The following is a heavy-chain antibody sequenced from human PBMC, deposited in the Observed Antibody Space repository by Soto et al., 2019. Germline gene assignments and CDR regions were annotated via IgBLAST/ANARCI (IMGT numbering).Heavy chain of an antibody. CDR3: ARAPILERDPFDI. CDR2: ISAYNGNT. CDR1: GYTFTSYG. V-gene: IGHV1-18*04. Sequence: EASVKVSCKASGYTFTSYGISWVRQAPGQGLEWMGWISAYNGNTNYEQKLQGRVTMTTDTPTSTAYMELRSLRSDDTAVYYCARAPILERDPFDIWAQGTMVTVSS. J-gene: IGHJ3*02.